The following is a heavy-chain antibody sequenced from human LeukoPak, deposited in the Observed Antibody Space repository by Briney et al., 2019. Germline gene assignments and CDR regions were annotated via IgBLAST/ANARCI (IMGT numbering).Heavy chain of an antibody. CDR1: GGSISSGGYS. Sequence: SETLSLTCAVSGGSISSGGYSWSWIRQPPGKGLEWIGYIYHSGSTYYNPSLKSRVTISVDRSKNQFSLKLSSVTAADTAVYYCARGAYGDYLSYYYYGMDVWGQGTTVTVSS. V-gene: IGHV4-30-2*01. J-gene: IGHJ6*02. CDR3: ARGAYGDYLSYYYYGMDV. D-gene: IGHD4-17*01. CDR2: IYHSGST.